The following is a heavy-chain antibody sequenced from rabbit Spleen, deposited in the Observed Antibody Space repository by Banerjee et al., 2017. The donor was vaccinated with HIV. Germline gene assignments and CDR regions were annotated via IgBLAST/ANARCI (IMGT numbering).Heavy chain of an antibody. CDR2: ILVADTCTI. V-gene: IGHV1S45*01. J-gene: IGHJ6*01. D-gene: IGHD6-1*01. CDR1: GFSFSSSYY. CDR3: ATHIVGRPTYMGL. Sequence: QEHLEESGGGLVKPEGSLTLTCTSSGFSFSSSYYMCWVCQAPGKGLEWIACILVADTCTIWYASWAKGRFTISKTSSTTVTLQVTSLTAADTATYFCATHIVGRPTYMGLWRPGTLVTVS.